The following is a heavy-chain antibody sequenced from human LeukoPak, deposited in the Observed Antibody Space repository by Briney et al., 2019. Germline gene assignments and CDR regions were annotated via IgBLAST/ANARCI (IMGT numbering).Heavy chain of an antibody. J-gene: IGHJ6*02. D-gene: IGHD1-26*01. CDR2: ISGSGGST. CDR1: GFTFSSYA. CDR3: ARRDSGSYYYYYYYGMDV. V-gene: IGHV3-23*01. Sequence: GGSLRLSCAASGFTFSSYAMSWVRQAPGKGLEWVSAISGSGGSTYYADSVKGRFTISRDNSKNTLYLQMNSLRAEDTAVYYCARRDSGSYYYYYYYGMDVWGQGTTVTVSS.